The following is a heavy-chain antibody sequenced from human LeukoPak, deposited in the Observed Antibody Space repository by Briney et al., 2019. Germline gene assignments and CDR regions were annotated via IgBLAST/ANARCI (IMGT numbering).Heavy chain of an antibody. CDR3: ARGKRIAVAGTFDY. V-gene: IGHV4-39*07. Sequence: SETLSLTCTVSGGSLNTDNFSWGWIRQTPGKGLEWIGEINHSGSTNYNPSLKSRVTISVDTSKNQFSLKLSSVTAADTAVYYCARGKRIAVAGTFDYWGQGTLVTVSS. CDR1: GGSLNTDN. CDR2: INHSGST. J-gene: IGHJ4*02. D-gene: IGHD6-19*01.